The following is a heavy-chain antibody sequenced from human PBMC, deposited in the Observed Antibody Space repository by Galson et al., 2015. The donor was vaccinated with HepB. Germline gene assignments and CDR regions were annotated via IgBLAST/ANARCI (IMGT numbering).Heavy chain of an antibody. V-gene: IGHV3-21*01. CDR2: ISSSSSHI. CDR1: GFTFSSYS. CDR3: ARLRGDAFDI. Sequence: SLRLSCAASGFTFSSYSMNWVRQAPGKGLEWVSSISSSSSHIYSADSVKGRFTISRDNAKNSLYLQMNSLRAEDTAVYYCARLRGDAFDIWGQGTMVTVSS. J-gene: IGHJ3*02. D-gene: IGHD3-10*01.